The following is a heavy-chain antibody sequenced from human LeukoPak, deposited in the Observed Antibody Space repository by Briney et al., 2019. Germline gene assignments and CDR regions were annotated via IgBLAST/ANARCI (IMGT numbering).Heavy chain of an antibody. Sequence: GGSLRLSCVGSGFSFSTYDMGWVRQTPGEGLEWVSVISTTGGYTEDADSVKGRFTISRDNSQNTLFLQMHSLRAEDTAVYYCAKKPATIKFPFDIWGQGTLVTVSP. CDR3: AKKPATIKFPFDI. D-gene: IGHD5-24*01. V-gene: IGHV3-23*01. CDR1: GFSFSTYD. CDR2: ISTTGGYT. J-gene: IGHJ4*02.